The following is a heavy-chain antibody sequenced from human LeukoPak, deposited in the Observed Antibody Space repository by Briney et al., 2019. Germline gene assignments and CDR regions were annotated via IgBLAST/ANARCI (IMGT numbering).Heavy chain of an antibody. CDR1: GGSFSGYY. V-gene: IGHV4-34*01. CDR2: INHSGST. J-gene: IGHJ4*02. CDR3: ARHGKQWLPPGTYYFDY. Sequence: SETLSLTCAVYGGSFSGYYWSWIRQPPGKGLEWIGEINHSGSTNYNPSLKSRVTISVDTSKNQFSLKLSSVTAADTAVYYCARHGKQWLPPGTYYFDYWGQGTLVTVSS. D-gene: IGHD6-19*01.